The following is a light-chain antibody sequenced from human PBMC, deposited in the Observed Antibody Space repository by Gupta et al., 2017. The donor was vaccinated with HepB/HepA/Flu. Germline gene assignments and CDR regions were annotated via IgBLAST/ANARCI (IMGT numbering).Light chain of an antibody. Sequence: DIQMTQSPSTLSASVGDRVTITCRASQSFNSKLAWYQQKPGKAPKLLIYQASNLERGVPSRFSGSGSGTEFTLTISSLQTDDFATYYCQQDDTYSWTFGQGTKVEIK. CDR1: QSFNSK. V-gene: IGKV1-5*03. J-gene: IGKJ1*01. CDR2: QAS. CDR3: QQDDTYSWT.